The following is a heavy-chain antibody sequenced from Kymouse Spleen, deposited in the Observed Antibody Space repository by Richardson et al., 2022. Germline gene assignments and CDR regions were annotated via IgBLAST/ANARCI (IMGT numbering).Heavy chain of an antibody. Sequence: QVQLQQWGAGLLKPSETLSLTCAVYGGSFSGYYWSWIRQPPGKGLEWIGEINHSGSTNYNPSLKSRVTISVDTSKNQFSLKLSSVTAADTAVYYCARDWNGSGEYWGQGTLVTVSS. D-gene: IGHD3-10*01. CDR1: GGSFSGYY. CDR3: ARDWNGSGEY. CDR2: INHSGST. V-gene: IGHV4-34*01. J-gene: IGHJ4*02.